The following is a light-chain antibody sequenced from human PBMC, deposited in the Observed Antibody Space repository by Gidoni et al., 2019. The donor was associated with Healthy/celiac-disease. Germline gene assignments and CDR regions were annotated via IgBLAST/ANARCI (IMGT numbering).Light chain of an antibody. V-gene: IGLV2-11*01. CDR1: SSDVGGYTS. Sequence: QSALTQPRSVCGSPRQSGTISVTGTSSDVGGYTSVSWYQQHPGNAPNLMISDVSQRPSGVPDRFSGSKSGNTASLTISGLQAEDVAYYYCCSYAGSYTLRVFGGGTKLTVL. CDR2: DVS. J-gene: IGLJ3*02. CDR3: CSYAGSYTLRV.